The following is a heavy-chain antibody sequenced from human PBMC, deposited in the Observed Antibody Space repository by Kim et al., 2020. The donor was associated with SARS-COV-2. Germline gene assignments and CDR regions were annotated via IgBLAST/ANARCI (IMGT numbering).Heavy chain of an antibody. D-gene: IGHD1-1*01. V-gene: IGHV5-51*01. CDR1: GYIFPSYW. CDR2: IYPGDYDA. CDR3: ARLNDILVAPGAKRRTFLRFGMDV. J-gene: IGHJ6*02. Sequence: GESLKISCKGSGYIFPSYWIAWVRQMPGKGLEWMGMIYPGDYDARYSPSFQGQVTISVDKSTTTAYLQWSSLRASDSAMYYCARLNDILVAPGAKRRTFLRFGMDVWGQGTTVTVSS.